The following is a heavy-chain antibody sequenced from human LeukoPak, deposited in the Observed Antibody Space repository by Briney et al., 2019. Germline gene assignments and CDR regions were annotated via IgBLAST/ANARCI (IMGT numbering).Heavy chain of an antibody. Sequence: GRSLRLSCAESGFTFSSYGMHWVRQAPGKGLEWVAVIWYDGSNKYYADSVKGRFTISRDNSKNTLYLQMNSLRAEDTAVYYCARAHPYNWNLFDYWGQGTLVTVSS. CDR1: GFTFSSYG. J-gene: IGHJ4*02. CDR2: IWYDGSNK. D-gene: IGHD1-20*01. V-gene: IGHV3-33*01. CDR3: ARAHPYNWNLFDY.